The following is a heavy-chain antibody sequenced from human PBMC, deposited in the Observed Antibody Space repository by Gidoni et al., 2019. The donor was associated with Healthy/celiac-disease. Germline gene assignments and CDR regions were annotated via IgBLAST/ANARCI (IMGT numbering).Heavy chain of an antibody. CDR2: ISSSGSTI. V-gene: IGHV3-48*03. CDR1: GFPFSSYE. D-gene: IGHD6-13*01. Sequence: EVQLVESGGGLVQPGGSLRLSCAASGFPFSSYEMNWVRQAPGKGLEWVSYISSSGSTIYYADSVKGRFTISRDNAKNSLYLQMNSLRAEDTAVYYCARSSSWYSYYYYGMDVWGQGTTVTVSS. CDR3: ARSSSWYSYYYYGMDV. J-gene: IGHJ6*02.